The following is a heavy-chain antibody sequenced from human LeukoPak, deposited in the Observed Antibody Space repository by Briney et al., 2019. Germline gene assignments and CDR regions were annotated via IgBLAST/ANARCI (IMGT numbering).Heavy chain of an antibody. V-gene: IGHV3-33*08. CDR2: IWYDGSNK. CDR3: ARDGDSNGYFDL. D-gene: IGHD4-11*01. CDR1: GFTFSSYD. J-gene: IGHJ2*01. Sequence: PGGSLRLSCAASGFTFSSYDMHWVRQAPGKGLEWVAIIWYDGSNKYYADSVKGRFTISRDNSKNTLYLQMNSLRAEDTAIYYCARDGDSNGYFDLWGRGTLVTVSS.